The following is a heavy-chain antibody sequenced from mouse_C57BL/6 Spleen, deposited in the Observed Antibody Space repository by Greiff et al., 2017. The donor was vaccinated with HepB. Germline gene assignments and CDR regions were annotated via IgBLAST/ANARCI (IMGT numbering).Heavy chain of an antibody. CDR3: AREGRTPGLFAY. Sequence: VQLKESGGGLVKPGGSLKLSCAASGFTFSSYAMSWVRQTPEKRLEWVATISDGGSYTYYPDNVKGRFTISRDNAKNNLYLQMSHLKSEDTAMYYCAREGRTPGLFAYWGQGTLVTVSA. J-gene: IGHJ3*01. CDR1: GFTFSSYA. CDR2: ISDGGSYT. V-gene: IGHV5-4*01.